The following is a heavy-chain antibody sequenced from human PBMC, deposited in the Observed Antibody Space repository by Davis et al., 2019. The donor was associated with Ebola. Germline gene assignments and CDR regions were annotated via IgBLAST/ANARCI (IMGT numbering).Heavy chain of an antibody. CDR1: GFTFSSYA. CDR2: ISGSGGST. D-gene: IGHD1-26*01. CDR3: AKGGGSYGNWYFDL. J-gene: IGHJ2*01. V-gene: IGHV3-23*01. Sequence: GESLKISCAASGFTFSSYAMSWVRQAPGKGLEWVSAISGSGGSTYYADSVKGRFTISGDNSKNTLYLQMNSLRAEDTAVYYCAKGGGSYGNWYFDLWGRGTLVTVSS.